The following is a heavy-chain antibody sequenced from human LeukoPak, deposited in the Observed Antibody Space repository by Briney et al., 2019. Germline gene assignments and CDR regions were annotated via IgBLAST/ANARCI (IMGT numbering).Heavy chain of an antibody. V-gene: IGHV1-8*01. CDR3: TRGSQNCASASCYNF. J-gene: IGHJ4*02. Sequence: ASVKVSCKASGYTFTSYDINWVRQAAGQGLEWMGWMNPNSGNTGYAQKFQGRVTMTRSTSISTAYMELGSLTSEDTAVYYCTRGSQNCASASCYNFWGQGTLVTVSS. CDR2: MNPNSGNT. D-gene: IGHD2-2*02. CDR1: GYTFTSYD.